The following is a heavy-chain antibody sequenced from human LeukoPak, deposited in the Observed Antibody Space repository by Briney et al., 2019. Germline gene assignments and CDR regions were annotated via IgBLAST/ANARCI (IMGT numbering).Heavy chain of an antibody. CDR1: GYTFTTYG. J-gene: IGHJ5*02. CDR2: ISAYNGNT. V-gene: IGHV1-18*01. CDR3: ARDLSDLRFLEWLSHDNWFDP. Sequence: ASVKVSCKASGYTFTTYGISWARQAPGQGLEWMGWISAYNGNTNYAQKLQGRVTMTTDTSTSTAYMELRSLRSDDTAVYYCARDLSDLRFLEWLSHDNWFDPWGQGTLVTVSS. D-gene: IGHD3-3*01.